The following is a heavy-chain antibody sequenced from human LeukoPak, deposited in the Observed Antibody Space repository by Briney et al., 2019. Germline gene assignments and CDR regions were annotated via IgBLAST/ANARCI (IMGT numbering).Heavy chain of an antibody. CDR3: ARESESYDSSGSTFNY. CDR1: GFTFSSYG. Sequence: PGGSLRLSCAVSGFTFSSYGMHWVRQAPGKGLEWVAFIRYDGSNKFYADSVKGRFTISRDNSKNTLFLQMNSLRAEDTAVYYCARESESYDSSGSTFNYWGQETLVTVSS. D-gene: IGHD3-22*01. V-gene: IGHV3-30*02. CDR2: IRYDGSNK. J-gene: IGHJ4*02.